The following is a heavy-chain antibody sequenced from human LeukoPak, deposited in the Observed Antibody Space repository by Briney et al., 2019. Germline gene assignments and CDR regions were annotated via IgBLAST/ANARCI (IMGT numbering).Heavy chain of an antibody. Sequence: GGSLRLSCAASGFTFSSYAMNWVRQAPGKGLEWVAIIIASGSPTHYADSVKGRFIISRDNSRNTLYLQMNSLRVEDTAVYCCAKDLRPDGVNNFDHWGQGTLVTVSS. CDR3: AKDLRPDGVNNFDH. CDR2: IIASGSPT. CDR1: GFTFSSYA. V-gene: IGHV3-23*01. J-gene: IGHJ4*02. D-gene: IGHD4-17*01.